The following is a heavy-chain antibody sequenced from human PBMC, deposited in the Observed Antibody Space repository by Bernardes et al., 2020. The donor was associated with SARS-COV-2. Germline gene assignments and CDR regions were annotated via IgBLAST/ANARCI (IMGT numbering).Heavy chain of an antibody. CDR2: ISSNSYHI. CDR3: ARDIGGTDWRYGFDV. Sequence: GGSLRLSCAGSGFDFSDYWMTWVRQAPGKGLEWVSSISSNSYHIYYGDSVRGRFTTSRDNAKKSVFLQMESLRAEDTAVYYCARDIGGTDWRYGFDVWGPGTMVHVAS. D-gene: IGHD3-9*01. V-gene: IGHV3-21*01. CDR1: GFDFSDYW. J-gene: IGHJ3*01.